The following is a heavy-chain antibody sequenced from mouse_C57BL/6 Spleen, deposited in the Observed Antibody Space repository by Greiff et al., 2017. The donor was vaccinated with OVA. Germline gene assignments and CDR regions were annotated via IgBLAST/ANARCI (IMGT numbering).Heavy chain of an antibody. CDR2: INPNNGGT. D-gene: IGHD1-1*01. J-gene: IGHJ2*01. CDR3: ARFDYYGSAYYFDY. CDR1: GYTFTDYN. V-gene: IGHV1-18*01. Sequence: VQLQQSGPELVKPGASVKIPCKASGYTFTDYNMDWVKQSHGKSLEWIGDINPNNGGTIYNQKFKGKATLTVDKSSSTAYMELRSLTSEDTAVYYGARFDYYGSAYYFDYWGQGTTLTVSS.